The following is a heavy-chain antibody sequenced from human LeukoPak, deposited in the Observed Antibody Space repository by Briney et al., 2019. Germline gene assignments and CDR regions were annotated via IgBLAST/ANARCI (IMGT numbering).Heavy chain of an antibody. CDR2: ISAYNGNT. CDR3: ARAQSTDYGDYDDY. D-gene: IGHD4-17*01. V-gene: IGHV1-18*01. J-gene: IGHJ4*02. CDR1: GYTITSYG. Sequence: ASVKVSFKASGYTITSYGISWVRQAPGQGLEWMGWISAYNGNTNYAQKLQGRVTMTTDTSTSTAYMELRSLRSDDTAVYYCARAQSTDYGDYDDYWGQGTLVTVSS.